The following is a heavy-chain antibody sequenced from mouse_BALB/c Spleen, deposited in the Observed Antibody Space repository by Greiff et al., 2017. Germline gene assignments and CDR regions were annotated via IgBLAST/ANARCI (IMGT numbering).Heavy chain of an antibody. J-gene: IGHJ1*01. D-gene: IGHD1-1*01. CDR3: TRDRDGSSPYWYFDV. CDR2: ISSGGSYT. V-gene: IGHV5-6-4*01. CDR1: GFTFSSYT. Sequence: VQLKESGGGLVKPGGSLKLSCAASGFTFSSYTMSWVRQTPEKRLEWVATISSGGSYTYYPDSVKGRFTISRDNAKNTLYLQMSSLKSEDTAMYYCTRDRDGSSPYWYFDVWGAGTTVTVSS.